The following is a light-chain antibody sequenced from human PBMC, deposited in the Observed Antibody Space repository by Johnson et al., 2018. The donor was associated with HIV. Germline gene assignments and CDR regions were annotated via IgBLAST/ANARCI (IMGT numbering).Light chain of an antibody. J-gene: IGLJ1*01. CDR2: ENN. CDR3: GTWDSSLSAYV. V-gene: IGLV1-51*02. Sequence: QSVLTQPPSMSAAPGQRVAISCSGSSSNIENNYVSWYQQLPGTAPKLLIYENNKRPSGIPDRFSGSKSDTSATLGITGLQTGDEAEYYCGTWDSSLSAYVFGTGTKVTVL. CDR1: SSNIENNY.